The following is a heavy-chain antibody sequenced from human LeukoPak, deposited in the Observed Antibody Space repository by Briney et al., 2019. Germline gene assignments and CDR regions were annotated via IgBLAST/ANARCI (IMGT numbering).Heavy chain of an antibody. CDR2: IYYSGST. CDR3: ARDAGATAY. D-gene: IGHD4/OR15-4a*01. J-gene: IGHJ1*01. CDR1: GGSISSHY. V-gene: IGHV4-59*11. Sequence: SETLSLTCTVSGGSISSHYWSWIRQPPGKGLEWIGYIYYSGSTNYNPSLKSRVTISLDTSKNQIFLQLTSVTSADTAVYYCARDAGATAYWGQGALVTVSS.